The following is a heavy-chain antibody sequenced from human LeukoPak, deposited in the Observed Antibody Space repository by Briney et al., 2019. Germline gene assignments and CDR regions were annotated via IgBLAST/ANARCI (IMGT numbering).Heavy chain of an antibody. CDR3: AKDRAEYSSSWDYYYYYMDV. Sequence: PGGSLRLSCAASGFTFSSYAMSWVRQAPGKGLEWVSAISGSGGSTYYADSVKGRFTISGDNSKNTLYLQMNSLRAEDTAVYYCAKDRAEYSSSWDYYYYYMDVWGKGTTVTVSS. CDR1: GFTFSSYA. CDR2: ISGSGGST. V-gene: IGHV3-23*01. J-gene: IGHJ6*03. D-gene: IGHD6-13*01.